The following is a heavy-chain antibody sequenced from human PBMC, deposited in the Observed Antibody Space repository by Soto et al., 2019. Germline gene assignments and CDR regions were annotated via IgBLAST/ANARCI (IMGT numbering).Heavy chain of an antibody. CDR1: GGTFSSYV. D-gene: IGHD6-19*01. CDR2: IIPMFGTA. CDR3: GTSPQWRHQPLFX. V-gene: IGHV1-69*13. J-gene: IGHJ4*02. Sequence: GSSVKVSCKTSGGTFSSYVISWVRQAPGQGLEWMGGIIPMFGTANYTQKLQGRVSITADESTSSAYMELSGLTSEDTAVYYCGTSPQWRHQPLFXWGLATLVTVSX.